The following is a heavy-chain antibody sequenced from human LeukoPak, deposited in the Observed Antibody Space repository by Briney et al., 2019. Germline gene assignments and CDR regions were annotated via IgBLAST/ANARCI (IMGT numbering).Heavy chain of an antibody. V-gene: IGHV4-39*01. CDR3: ARHSGSGAPGGINPPGAI. CDR1: GGSISSSSYY. J-gene: IGHJ4*02. Sequence: SETLSLTCTVSGGSISSSSYYWGWIRQPPGRGLEWIGSISYSGSTYYNPSLRSRVTISGDTSKNQFSLKLTSVTAADTAVYYCARHSGSGAPGGINPPGAIWGQGALVTVSS. CDR2: ISYSGST. D-gene: IGHD3-10*01.